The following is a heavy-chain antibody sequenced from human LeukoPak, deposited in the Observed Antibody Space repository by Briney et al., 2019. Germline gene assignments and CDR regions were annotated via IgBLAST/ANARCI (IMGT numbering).Heavy chain of an antibody. J-gene: IGHJ4*02. CDR1: GFSFSKAW. CDR2: MKSKADGGTT. Sequence: PGGSLRLSCAASGFSFSKAWCSWVRQTPGMGLEWVGRMKSKADGGTTDYAAPVKGRFTISRETSKTTLSPPMRAQRPAETAVYNCAAHEPARSRAADYWGQGTLVTVSS. CDR3: AAHEPARSRAADY. V-gene: IGHV3-15*05. D-gene: IGHD3-10*01.